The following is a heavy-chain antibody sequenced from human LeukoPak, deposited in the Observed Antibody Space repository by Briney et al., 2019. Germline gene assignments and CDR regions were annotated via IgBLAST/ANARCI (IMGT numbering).Heavy chain of an antibody. CDR1: GFTFSRYW. D-gene: IGHD6-13*01. V-gene: IGHV3-74*01. Sequence: GGSLRLPCAASGFTFSRYWMYWVRQAPGKGLVWVSRINSDGSSTSYADSVKGRFTISRDNAKNTLYLQKNSLRAEDTAVYYCARKAGIAAGGNSFDYWGPGTVVTVSS. CDR3: ARKAGIAAGGNSFDY. J-gene: IGHJ4*02. CDR2: INSDGSST.